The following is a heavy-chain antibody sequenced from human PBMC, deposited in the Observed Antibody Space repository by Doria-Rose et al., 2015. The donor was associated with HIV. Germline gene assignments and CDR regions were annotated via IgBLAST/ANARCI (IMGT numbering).Heavy chain of an antibody. CDR3: ARIKSSRWYHKYYFDF. CDR1: GVSLSSPGMG. V-gene: IGHV2-26*01. CDR2: IFSDDER. D-gene: IGHD6-13*01. J-gene: IGHJ4*02. Sequence: QWGPVLVKPTETLTLTCTVSGVSLSSPGMGVSWIRQPPGKALEWLANIFSDDERSYKTSLKSRLTISRDTSKSQVVLTMTDMDPVDTATYYCARIKSSRWYHKYYFDFWGQGTLVIVSA.